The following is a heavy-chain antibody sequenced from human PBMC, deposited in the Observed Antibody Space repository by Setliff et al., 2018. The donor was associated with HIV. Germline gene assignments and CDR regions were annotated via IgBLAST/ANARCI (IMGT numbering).Heavy chain of an antibody. D-gene: IGHD1-26*01. V-gene: IGHV4-34*01. Sequence: SETLSLTCAVYGGSFSGYYWSWIRQPPGKGLEWIGEINHSGSTNYNPSLKSRVTISVDTSKNQFSLKLSSVTAADTAVYYCARARYSESYWDAFDIWGQGTVVTVSS. CDR2: INHSGST. CDR3: ARARYSESYWDAFDI. CDR1: GGSFSGYY. J-gene: IGHJ3*02.